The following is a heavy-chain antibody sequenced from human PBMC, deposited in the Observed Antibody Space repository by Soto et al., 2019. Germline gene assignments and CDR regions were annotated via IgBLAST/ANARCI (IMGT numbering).Heavy chain of an antibody. J-gene: IGHJ5*02. CDR1: GGTFSSYA. V-gene: IGHV1-69*13. CDR3: ARDTYYYGSGSYFYGRNWFDP. Sequence: ASVKVSCKASGGTFSSYAISWVRQAPGQGLEWMGGIIPIFGTANYAQKFQGRVTITADESTSTAYMELSSLRSEDTAVYYCARDTYYYGSGSYFYGRNWFDPWGQGTLVTVSS. CDR2: IIPIFGTA. D-gene: IGHD3-10*01.